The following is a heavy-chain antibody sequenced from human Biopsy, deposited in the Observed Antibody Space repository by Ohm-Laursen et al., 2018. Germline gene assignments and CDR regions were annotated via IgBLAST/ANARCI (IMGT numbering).Heavy chain of an antibody. CDR1: DGSINSNDYY. D-gene: IGHD4-17*01. J-gene: IGHJ3*01. CDR2: GHYSGAT. Sequence: SGTLSLTCTVSDGSINSNDYYWGWIRQAPGKGLEWLGSGHYSGATHPKPPLTSRATISVDTAKNQFFLKLRSATAADTAVYYCARPLRGGEYEGFDLWGPGTMVSVSP. V-gene: IGHV4-39*01. CDR3: ARPLRGGEYEGFDL.